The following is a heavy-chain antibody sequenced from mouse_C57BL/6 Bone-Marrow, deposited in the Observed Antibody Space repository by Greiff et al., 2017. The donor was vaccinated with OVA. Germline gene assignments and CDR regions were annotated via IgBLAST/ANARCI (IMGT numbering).Heavy chain of an antibody. V-gene: IGHV1-19*01. CDR1: GYTFTDYY. Sequence: EVQRVESGPVLVKPGASVKMSCKASGYTFTDYYMNWVKQSHGKSLEWIGVINPYNGGTSYNQKFKGKATLTVDKSSSSAYMELNSLTSEDSAVYYCARWDDYYGSSYDYWGQGTTLTVSS. J-gene: IGHJ2*01. CDR3: ARWDDYYGSSYDY. CDR2: INPYNGGT. D-gene: IGHD1-1*01.